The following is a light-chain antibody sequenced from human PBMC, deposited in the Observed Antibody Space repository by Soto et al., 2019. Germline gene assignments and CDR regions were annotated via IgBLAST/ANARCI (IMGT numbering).Light chain of an antibody. CDR1: QTVLYNSNNKNY. Sequence: DIVMTQSPDSLAVSLGERVTINCKSSQTVLYNSNNKNYLAWYQQKPGQPPKLLIYWASTRESGVPDRFSGSGSGTDFALTISSLQAEDVAVYYCQQYYLNPFTFGSGTKVDI. CDR3: QQYYLNPFT. J-gene: IGKJ3*01. CDR2: WAS. V-gene: IGKV4-1*01.